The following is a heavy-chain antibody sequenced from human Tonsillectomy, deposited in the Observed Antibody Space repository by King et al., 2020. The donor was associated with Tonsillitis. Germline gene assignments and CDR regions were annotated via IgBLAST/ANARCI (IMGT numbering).Heavy chain of an antibody. J-gene: IGHJ4*02. CDR2: ISFDGSNK. CDR1: GFSFSSSV. Sequence: VQLVESGGGVVQPGRSLRLSCAASGFSFSSSVMPWVRQAPGKGLEGVAVISFDGSNKYYADSVKGRFTISRDNSKNTLYVQMNSLRAEDTAIYYCAKEERVWKTNYFDYWGQGTVVTVSS. V-gene: IGHV3-30*18. CDR3: AKEERVWKTNYFDY. D-gene: IGHD1-1*01.